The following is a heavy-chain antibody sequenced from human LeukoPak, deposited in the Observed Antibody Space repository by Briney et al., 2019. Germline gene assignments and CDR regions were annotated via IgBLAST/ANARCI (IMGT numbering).Heavy chain of an antibody. V-gene: IGHV1-69*06. CDR1: GGTFSSYA. CDR3: ASTSSMVLAFDI. D-gene: IGHD4/OR15-4a*01. J-gene: IGHJ3*02. Sequence: ASVKVSCKASGGTFSSYAISWVRQAPGQGLEWMGGITPIFGTANYAQKFQGRVTITADKSTSTAYMELSSLRSEDTAVYYCASTSSMVLAFDIWGQGTMVTVSS. CDR2: ITPIFGTA.